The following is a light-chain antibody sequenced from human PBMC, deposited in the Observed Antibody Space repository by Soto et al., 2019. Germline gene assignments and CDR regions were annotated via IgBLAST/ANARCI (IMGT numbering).Light chain of an antibody. J-gene: IGKJ4*01. V-gene: IGKV3-11*01. CDR3: QQRSNRQLS. Sequence: EIVLTQSPATLSLSPGERATLSCRASQSVSSSLAWYQQKPGQAPRLLIYDASGRATCIPARFSGSGSGTDFTLTISSLEPEDFAVYYCQQRSNRQLSFGGGTRVEIK. CDR1: QSVSSS. CDR2: DAS.